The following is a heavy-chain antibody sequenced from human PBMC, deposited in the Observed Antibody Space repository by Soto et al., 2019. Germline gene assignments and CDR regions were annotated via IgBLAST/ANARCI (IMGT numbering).Heavy chain of an antibody. V-gene: IGHV1-18*01. Sequence: ASVKVSCKASGYTFTSYGISWVRQAPGQGLEWMGWISAYNGNTNYAQKLQGRVTMTTDTSTSTAYMELRSLRSDDTAVYYRARDPDYYDSSGPKWFDPWAQGTLVTVSS. J-gene: IGHJ5*02. CDR2: ISAYNGNT. D-gene: IGHD3-22*01. CDR1: GYTFTSYG. CDR3: ARDPDYYDSSGPKWFDP.